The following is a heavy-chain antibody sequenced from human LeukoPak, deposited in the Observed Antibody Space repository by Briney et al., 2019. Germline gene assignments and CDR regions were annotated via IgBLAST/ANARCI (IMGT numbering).Heavy chain of an antibody. CDR2: ISSSSSYI. CDR3: ASWGEGALDN. J-gene: IGHJ4*02. D-gene: IGHD1-26*01. V-gene: IGHV3-21*01. Sequence: GGSLRLSCAASGFTFSSYTMNWVRQAPGKGLEWVSSISSSSSYIYYADSVKGRFTISRDNAKNSLYLQMNSLRVEDTGVYYCASWGEGALDNWGQGTLVTVSS. CDR1: GFTFSSYT.